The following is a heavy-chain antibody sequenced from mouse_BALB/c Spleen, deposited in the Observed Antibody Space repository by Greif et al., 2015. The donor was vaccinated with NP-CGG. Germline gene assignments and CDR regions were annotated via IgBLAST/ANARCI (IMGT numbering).Heavy chain of an antibody. CDR3: VIYYYGWYFDV. J-gene: IGHJ1*01. Sequence: EVQVVESGAELVKPGASVKLSCTASGFNVKDTYMHWVKQRPEQGLEWIGRIDPANDNTKYDPKFQGKATITADTSSNTAYLQLSSLTSEDTAVYYCVIYYYGWYFDVWGAGTTVTVSS. CDR2: IDPANDNT. D-gene: IGHD1-1*01. V-gene: IGHV14-3*02. CDR1: GFNVKDTY.